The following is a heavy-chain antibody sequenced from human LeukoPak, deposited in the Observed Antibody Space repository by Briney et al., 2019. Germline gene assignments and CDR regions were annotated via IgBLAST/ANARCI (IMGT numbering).Heavy chain of an antibody. J-gene: IGHJ3*02. D-gene: IGHD3-22*01. Sequence: GGSLRLSCAASGFTFRSYEMNWVRQAPGKGLEWVSYISSGGSTTYYADSVKGRFTISRDNAKNSLYLQMNSLRAEDTAVYYCARDYYSYSRGSWAFDIWGQGTMVTVSS. V-gene: IGHV3-48*03. CDR2: ISSGGSTT. CDR3: ARDYYSYSRGSWAFDI. CDR1: GFTFRSYE.